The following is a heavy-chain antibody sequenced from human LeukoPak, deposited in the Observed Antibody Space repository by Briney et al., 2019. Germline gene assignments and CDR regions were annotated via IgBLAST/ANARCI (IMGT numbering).Heavy chain of an antibody. CDR3: ARGLRSSSGTRSYYYGMDV. D-gene: IGHD3/OR15-3a*01. Sequence: SQTLSRTCAISGDSVSSNSAAWNWIRQSPSRGLEWLGRTYYRSKWYNDYAVSVKSRITINPDTSKNQFSLQLNSVTPEDTAVYYCARGLRSSSGTRSYYYGMDVWGQGTTVTVSS. J-gene: IGHJ6*02. V-gene: IGHV6-1*01. CDR2: TYYRSKWYN. CDR1: GDSVSSNSAA.